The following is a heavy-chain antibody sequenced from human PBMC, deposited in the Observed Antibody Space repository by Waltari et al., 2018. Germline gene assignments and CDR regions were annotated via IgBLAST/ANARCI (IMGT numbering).Heavy chain of an antibody. D-gene: IGHD3-10*01. CDR3: VRRGDYHIYRSGMYFFDY. Sequence: LQMQASGPGLVKPSETLSLTCTVSVDSISDARYYWGGIRQSPGKGLEWIANIYYTGKTDHNPSLKSRVTISVDTSENQFSLTLSSVTPADTAIYYCVRRGDYHIYRSGMYFFDYWGQGTRVTVSS. V-gene: IGHV4-39*01. CDR1: VDSISDARYY. CDR2: IYYTGKT. J-gene: IGHJ4*02.